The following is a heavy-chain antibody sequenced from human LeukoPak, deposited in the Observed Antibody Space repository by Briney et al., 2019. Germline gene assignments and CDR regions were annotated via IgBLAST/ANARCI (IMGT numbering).Heavy chain of an antibody. J-gene: IGHJ6*02. CDR1: GGTFSSYA. D-gene: IGHD6-19*01. V-gene: IGHV1-2*04. Sequence: GASVKVSCKASGGTFSSYAISWVRQAPGQGLEWMGWINPNDGGTNYAQKFQGSVTMTRDTSISTAYMELTRLTSDDTAVYYCARNGAVTGGHGMDVWGQGTTVTVSS. CDR2: INPNDGGT. CDR3: ARNGAVTGGHGMDV.